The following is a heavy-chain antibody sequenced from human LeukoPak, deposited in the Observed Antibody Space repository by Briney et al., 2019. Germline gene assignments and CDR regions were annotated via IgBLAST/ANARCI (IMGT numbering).Heavy chain of an antibody. CDR2: ISAYNGNT. D-gene: IGHD3-10*01. V-gene: IGHV1-18*01. CDR1: GYTFTSYG. Sequence: ASVKVSCKASGYTFTSYGISWVGQAPGQGLEWMGWISAYNGNTNYAQKLQGRVTMTTDTSTSTAYMELRSLRSDDTAVYYCARDSFDMVRGVIIREGMDVWGQGTTVTVSS. J-gene: IGHJ6*02. CDR3: ARDSFDMVRGVIIREGMDV.